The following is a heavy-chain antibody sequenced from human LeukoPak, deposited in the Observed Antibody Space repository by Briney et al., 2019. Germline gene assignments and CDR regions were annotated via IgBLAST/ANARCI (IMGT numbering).Heavy chain of an antibody. Sequence: SGGSLRLSCAVSGFTFSSYEMNWVRQAPGKGLEWVSYISSSGTTIYYADSVKGRFTISRDNAKNSLYLQMNSLRAEDTAVYYCARDGGYSYGQFDYWGQGTLVTVSS. CDR1: GFTFSSYE. D-gene: IGHD5-18*01. V-gene: IGHV3-48*03. J-gene: IGHJ4*02. CDR2: ISSSGTTI. CDR3: ARDGGYSYGQFDY.